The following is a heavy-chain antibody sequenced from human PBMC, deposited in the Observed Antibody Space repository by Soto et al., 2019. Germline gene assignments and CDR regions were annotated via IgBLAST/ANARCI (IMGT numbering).Heavy chain of an antibody. V-gene: IGHV4-31*03. CDR2: IYYSGST. CDR3: ARIWGIAARQGPLTFDY. Sequence: QVQLQESGPGLVKPSQTLSLSCTVCGGSISSGGYYWSWIRQHPGKGLEWIGYIYYSGSTYYNPSLKSRVTISVDTSKNQFSLKLSSVTAADTAVYYCARIWGIAARQGPLTFDYWGQGTLVTVSS. CDR1: GGSISSGGYY. D-gene: IGHD6-6*01. J-gene: IGHJ4*02.